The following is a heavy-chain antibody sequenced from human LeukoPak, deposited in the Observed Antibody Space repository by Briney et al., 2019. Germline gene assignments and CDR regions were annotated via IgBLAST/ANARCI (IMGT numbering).Heavy chain of an antibody. V-gene: IGHV1-69*04. Sequence: ASVEVSCKASGGTFSSYAISWVRQAPGQGLEWMGRIIPILGIANYAQKFQGRVTITADKSTSTAYMELSGLRSEDTAVYYCAREMGSGWYVFDYWGQGTLVTVSS. J-gene: IGHJ4*02. CDR3: AREMGSGWYVFDY. CDR2: IIPILGIA. CDR1: GGTFSSYA. D-gene: IGHD6-19*01.